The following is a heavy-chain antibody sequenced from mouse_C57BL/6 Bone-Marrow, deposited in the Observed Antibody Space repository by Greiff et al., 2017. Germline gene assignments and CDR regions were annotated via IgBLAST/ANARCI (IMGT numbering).Heavy chain of an antibody. CDR1: GFSLTSYG. Sequence: QVQLQQSGPGLVQPSQSLSITCTVSGFSLTSYGVHWVRQSPGKGLEWLGVIWRGGSTDYNAAFMSRLSITKDNSKSQVFFKMNSLQAGDTAIYYCAKEGYYGNLYWYFDVWGTGTTVTVSS. V-gene: IGHV2-5*01. D-gene: IGHD2-1*01. CDR2: IWRGGST. J-gene: IGHJ1*03. CDR3: AKEGYYGNLYWYFDV.